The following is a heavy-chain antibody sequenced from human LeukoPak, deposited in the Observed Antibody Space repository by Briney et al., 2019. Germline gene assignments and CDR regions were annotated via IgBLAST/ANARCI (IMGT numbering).Heavy chain of an antibody. J-gene: IGHJ2*01. CDR3: ARVGNYYGSGSYEKYFDL. V-gene: IGHV3-30*14. CDR1: GFTFSSYA. Sequence: GGSLRLSCAASGFTFSSYAMHWVRQAPGKGLEWVAVISYDGSNKYYADSVKGRFTISRDNSKNTLYLQMNSLRAEDTAVYYCARVGNYYGSGSYEKYFDLWGRGTLVTVSS. CDR2: ISYDGSNK. D-gene: IGHD3-10*01.